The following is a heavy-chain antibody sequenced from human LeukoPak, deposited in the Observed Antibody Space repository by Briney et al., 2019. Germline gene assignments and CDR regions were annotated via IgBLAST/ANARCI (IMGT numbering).Heavy chain of an antibody. D-gene: IGHD6-13*01. CDR2: ISNSSSYI. J-gene: IGHJ6*04. CDR1: GFTFSSYS. Sequence: GGSLTLSCAASGFTFSSYSMNWVRQAPGKGLEWVSSISNSSSYIYYADSVKGRFTISRDNAKNSLYLQMNSLRAEDTAVYYCARTLAAAGYYYYYYGMDVWGEGTRVTVSS. V-gene: IGHV3-21*01. CDR3: ARTLAAAGYYYYYYGMDV.